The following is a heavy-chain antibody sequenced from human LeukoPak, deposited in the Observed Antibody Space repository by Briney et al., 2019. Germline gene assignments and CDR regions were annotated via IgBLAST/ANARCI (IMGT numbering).Heavy chain of an antibody. CDR1: GFTFRSYE. CDR3: ARRRVQPAWFDP. Sequence: PGGSLTLSCAVSGFTFRSYEMNWVRKAPGKVLEWVSYISSSGSTLYDAYSVKGRFPSSRYNAKSSLYLQMNSLRAEDTAVYYCARRRVQPAWFDPWGQGTLVTVSS. CDR2: ISSSGSTL. J-gene: IGHJ5*02. V-gene: IGHV3-48*03.